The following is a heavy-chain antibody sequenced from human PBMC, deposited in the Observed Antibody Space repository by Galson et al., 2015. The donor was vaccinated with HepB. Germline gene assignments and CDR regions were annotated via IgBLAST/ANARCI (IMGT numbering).Heavy chain of an antibody. D-gene: IGHD3-10*01. CDR1: GYTLTELS. V-gene: IGHV1-24*01. J-gene: IGHJ6*02. CDR2: FDPEDGET. CDR3: AKSASGSSYYYGMDV. Sequence: SVKVSCKVSGYTLTELSMHWVRQAPGKGLEWMGGFDPEDGETIYAQKFQGRVTMTEGTSTDTAYMELSSLRSEDTAVYYCAKSASGSSYYYGMDVWGQGTTVTVSS.